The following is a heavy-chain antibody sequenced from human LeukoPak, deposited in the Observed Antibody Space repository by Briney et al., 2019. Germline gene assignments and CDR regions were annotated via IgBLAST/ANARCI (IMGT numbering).Heavy chain of an antibody. V-gene: IGHV4-59*01. CDR1: GGSISSYY. J-gene: IGHJ3*02. D-gene: IGHD5-18*01. CDR3: ARERGDTAAPDAFDI. Sequence: PSETLSLTCTVSGGSISSYYWSWIRQPPGKGLEWIGYIYYSGSTNYNPSLKSRVTISVDTSKNQFSLKLRSLTAADTAIYYCARERGDTAAPDAFDIWGQGTLVTVSP. CDR2: IYYSGST.